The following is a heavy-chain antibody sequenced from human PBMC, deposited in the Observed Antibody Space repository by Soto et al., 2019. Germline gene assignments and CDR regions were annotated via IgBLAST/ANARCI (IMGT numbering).Heavy chain of an antibody. Sequence: AASVKVSCKASGGTFSSYAISWVRQAPGQGLEWMGGIIPIFGTANYAQKFQGRVTITADKSTSTAYMELSSLRSEDTAVYYCARTMRSYDFWSGYPPPYYYYGMDVWGQGTTVTVSS. D-gene: IGHD3-3*01. V-gene: IGHV1-69*06. CDR2: IIPIFGTA. J-gene: IGHJ6*02. CDR1: GGTFSSYA. CDR3: ARTMRSYDFWSGYPPPYYYYGMDV.